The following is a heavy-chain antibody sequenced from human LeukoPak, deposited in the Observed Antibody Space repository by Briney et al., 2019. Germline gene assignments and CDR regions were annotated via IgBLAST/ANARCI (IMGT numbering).Heavy chain of an antibody. CDR3: ARGDRYYDSSGHFDY. V-gene: IGHV4-4*07. D-gene: IGHD3-22*01. CDR1: GGSISSYY. J-gene: IGHJ4*02. CDR2: IYTSGST. Sequence: SETLSLTCTVPGGSISSYYWSWIRQPAGKGLEWIGRIYTSGSTNYNPSLKSRVTMSVDTSKNQFSLKLSSVTAADTAVYYCARGDRYYDSSGHFDYWGQGTLVTVSS.